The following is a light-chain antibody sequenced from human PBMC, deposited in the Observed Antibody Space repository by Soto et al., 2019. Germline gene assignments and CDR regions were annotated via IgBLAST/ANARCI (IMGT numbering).Light chain of an antibody. CDR3: QQYGSSGT. CDR2: GAS. J-gene: IGKJ1*01. V-gene: IGKV3-20*01. Sequence: EIVLTQSPGTLSLSPGEIATLYFSASQSISRSYLAWYHQKPGQAPRLLIFGASHRAPDIPDRFSGSGSGTDFTLTISRLEPEDFAVYYCQQYGSSGTFGQGTKVDIK. CDR1: QSISRSY.